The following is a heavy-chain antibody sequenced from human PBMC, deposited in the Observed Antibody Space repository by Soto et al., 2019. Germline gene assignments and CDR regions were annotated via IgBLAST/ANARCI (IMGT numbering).Heavy chain of an antibody. CDR1: GYTFSNYG. CDR2: ISLYSDGT. CDR3: ARVVPGAEAWFGP. V-gene: IGHV1-18*01. J-gene: IGHJ5*02. Sequence: ASVKVSCKTSGYTFSNYGITLVRQAPGQPLEWLGWISLYSDGTNYAQKFQGRVSMTTDTSTTTHYMELRSLRSDDTPVYYCARVVPGAEAWFGPWGQGTLVTVSS. D-gene: IGHD2-2*01.